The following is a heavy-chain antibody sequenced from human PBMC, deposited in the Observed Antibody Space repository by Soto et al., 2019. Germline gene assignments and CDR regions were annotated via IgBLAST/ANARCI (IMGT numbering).Heavy chain of an antibody. Sequence: SETLSLTCTVSGGSISSGGYYWSWIRQHPGKGLEWIGYIYYSGSTYYNPSLKSRVTISVDTSKNQFSLKLSSVAAADTAVYYCARSTYGGNSVWFDPWGQGTLVTVSS. CDR3: ARSTYGGNSVWFDP. J-gene: IGHJ5*02. V-gene: IGHV4-31*03. CDR1: GGSISSGGYY. D-gene: IGHD2-21*02. CDR2: IYYSGST.